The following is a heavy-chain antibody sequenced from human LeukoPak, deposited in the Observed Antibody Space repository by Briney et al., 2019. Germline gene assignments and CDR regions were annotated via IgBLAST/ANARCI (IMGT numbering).Heavy chain of an antibody. CDR2: IYYSGST. D-gene: IGHD7-27*01. CDR1: GGSISNSY. V-gene: IGHV4-59*01. J-gene: IGHJ4*02. CDR3: ARGRSLTGQSDY. Sequence: SETLSLTCTVSGGSISNSYWSWIRQPPGKGLEWIGYIYYSGSTNYNPSLKSRVTISVDTSKNQFSLKLSSVTAADTAVYYCARGRSLTGQSDYWGKGTLVTVSS.